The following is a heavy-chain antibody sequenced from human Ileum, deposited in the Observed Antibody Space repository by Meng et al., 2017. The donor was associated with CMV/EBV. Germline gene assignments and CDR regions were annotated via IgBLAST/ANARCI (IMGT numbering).Heavy chain of an antibody. CDR2: IKYSGRT. J-gene: IGHJ5*02. CDR3: ARTQDCSATSCYTGFDP. CDR1: GGSISSGDYY. Sequence: LRLSCTVSGGSISSGDYYWSWIRQPPGKGLEWIGFIKYSGRTYHSPSLKSRVTLSMDTSKNQISLRLTSVTAADTAVYYCARTQDCSATSCYTGFDPWGQGTLVTVSS. D-gene: IGHD2-2*01. V-gene: IGHV4-30-4*08.